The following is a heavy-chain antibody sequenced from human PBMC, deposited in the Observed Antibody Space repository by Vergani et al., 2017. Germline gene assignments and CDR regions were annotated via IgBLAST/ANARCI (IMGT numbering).Heavy chain of an antibody. CDR3: AIYIGYCTSGSCRPYYFDL. V-gene: IGHV1-46*02. Sequence: QVQLVQSGAAVKKPGASAKSSCTAAGYIFKNYYMHWLRLAPGQGFQWMGVVNFVTGAATSPQKFEGRITMTRDTSTTTFYMDMSSLKYEDTAIYYCAIYIGYCTSGSCRPYYFDLWGQGPLVIVSS. J-gene: IGHJ4*02. CDR1: GYIFKNYY. CDR2: VNFVTGAA. D-gene: IGHD2-15*01.